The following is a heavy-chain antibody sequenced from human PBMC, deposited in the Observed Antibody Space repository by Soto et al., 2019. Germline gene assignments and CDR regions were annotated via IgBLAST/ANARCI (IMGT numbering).Heavy chain of an antibody. CDR1: GFTFSSYA. CDR2: ISGSGGST. Sequence: EVQLLESGGGLVQPGGSLRLSCAASGFTFSSYAMSWVRQAPGKGLEWVSAISGSGGSTYYADSVKGRFTISRDNSKNTLYLQMNSLRAEDTAVYYCAKRWFGESHLYYYGMDVWGQGTTVTVSS. CDR3: AKRWFGESHLYYYGMDV. D-gene: IGHD3-10*01. V-gene: IGHV3-23*01. J-gene: IGHJ6*02.